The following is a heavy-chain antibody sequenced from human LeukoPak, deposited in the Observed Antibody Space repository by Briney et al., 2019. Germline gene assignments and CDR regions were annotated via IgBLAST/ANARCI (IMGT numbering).Heavy chain of an antibody. D-gene: IGHD6-13*01. Sequence: GGSLRLSCAASGFTFSGYWMHWVRQAPGRGLVWVSRINSDGSSTTYADSQKGRFTISRDNAKNTLYQQMNCLRAEDTAVYYCARDEARYSSSPTWFDPWGQGTLVTVSS. CDR2: INSDGSST. CDR3: ARDEARYSSSPTWFDP. V-gene: IGHV3-74*01. CDR1: GFTFSGYW. J-gene: IGHJ5*02.